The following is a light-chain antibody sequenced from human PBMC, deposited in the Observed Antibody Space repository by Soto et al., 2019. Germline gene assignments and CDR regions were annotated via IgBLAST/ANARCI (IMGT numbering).Light chain of an antibody. CDR1: SSDIGGYNA. J-gene: IGLJ1*01. V-gene: IGLV2-14*01. Sequence: QSALTQPASVSGSPGQTIAISCTGTSSDIGGYNAVSWYQHHPGKAPKLIIYEVTHRPSGVSDRFSASKSGNTASLTISGLQAEDEADYYGNSFRVSHLYVCGTGTKGTVL. CDR3: NSFRVSHLYV. CDR2: EVT.